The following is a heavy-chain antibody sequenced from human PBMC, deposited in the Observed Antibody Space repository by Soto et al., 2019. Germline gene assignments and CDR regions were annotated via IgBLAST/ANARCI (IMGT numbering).Heavy chain of an antibody. V-gene: IGHV4-59*01. CDR2: IYYSGST. J-gene: IGHJ6*03. Sequence: SETLSLTCTVSGGSISSYYWSWIRQPPGKGLEWIGYIYYSGSTNYNPSLKSRVTISVDTSKNQFSLKLSSVTAADTAVYYCARTPPFYYYYYYMDVWGKGTTVTVSS. CDR3: ARTPPFYYYYYYMDV. CDR1: GGSISSYY.